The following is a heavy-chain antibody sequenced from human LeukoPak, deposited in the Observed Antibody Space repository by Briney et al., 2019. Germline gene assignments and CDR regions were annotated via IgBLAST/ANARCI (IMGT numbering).Heavy chain of an antibody. V-gene: IGHV3-23*01. CDR3: ARSHMSRGGGSCYIDY. Sequence: GGSLRLSCAASGFTFSNYVMNWVRQAPGKGLEWVSGMSASGGSTYYADSVKGRFTISRDNSKNTLYLQMNSLRAEDTAVYYCARSHMSRGGGSCYIDYWGQGTLVTVSS. CDR1: GFTFSNYV. CDR2: MSASGGST. D-gene: IGHD2-15*01. J-gene: IGHJ4*02.